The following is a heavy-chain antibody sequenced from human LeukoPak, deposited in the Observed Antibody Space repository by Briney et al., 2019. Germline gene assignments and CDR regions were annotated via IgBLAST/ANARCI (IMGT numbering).Heavy chain of an antibody. CDR1: GFTFSTYP. D-gene: IGHD4-23*01. CDR2: MSFDGDNE. J-gene: IGHJ4*02. CDR3: ANAGNLFRSLNY. Sequence: GGSLRLSCAASGFTFSTYPMHWVRQAPGKGLEWVAVMSFDGDNEYYTDSVKGRFTISRDNAKNSLYLQMNSLRAEDTAVYYCANAGNLFRSLNYWGPGTLVTVSS. V-gene: IGHV3-30*04.